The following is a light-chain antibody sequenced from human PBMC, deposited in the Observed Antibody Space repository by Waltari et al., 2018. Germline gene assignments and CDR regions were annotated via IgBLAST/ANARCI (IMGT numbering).Light chain of an antibody. CDR2: GAS. CDR3: QMYVRLPVT. Sequence: ETVLTQSPGTLSLSQGEGATLSCRASQSVGRSLDWYQQKPGRAPRLLIYGASIRATGIPDRFTGSGSGTDFSLTISRLEPEDSAVYYCQMYVRLPVTFGQGTKVEI. CDR1: QSVGRS. J-gene: IGKJ1*01. V-gene: IGKV3-20*01.